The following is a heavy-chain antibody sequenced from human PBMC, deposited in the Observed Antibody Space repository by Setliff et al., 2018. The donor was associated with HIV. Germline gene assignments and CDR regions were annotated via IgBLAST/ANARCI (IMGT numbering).Heavy chain of an antibody. J-gene: IGHJ4*02. D-gene: IGHD6-13*01. V-gene: IGHV1-69*05. CDR1: DDTFTRFG. Sequence: GASVKVSCKASDDTFTRFGISWVRQAPGQGLEWVGAIFPRIGTTNHAQKFQDRVTITRDTSTSTAYMEMSSLRSEDTAIYYCAKEYHTAATGTRVANYFDYWGQGTLVTVSS. CDR2: IFPRIGTT. CDR3: AKEYHTAATGTRVANYFDY.